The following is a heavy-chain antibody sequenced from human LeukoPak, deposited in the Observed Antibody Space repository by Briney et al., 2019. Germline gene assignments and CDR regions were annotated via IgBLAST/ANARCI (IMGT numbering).Heavy chain of an antibody. Sequence: GASVKVSCKASGYTFTGYYMHWVRQAPGQGLEWMGWINPNSGGTSYAQKFQGRVTMTRDTSISTAYMELSRLRSDDTAVYYCARHLVSGADGYTPPYFDYWGQGTLVTVSS. CDR1: GYTFTGYY. J-gene: IGHJ4*02. V-gene: IGHV1-2*02. D-gene: IGHD5-24*01. CDR3: ARHLVSGADGYTPPYFDY. CDR2: INPNSGGT.